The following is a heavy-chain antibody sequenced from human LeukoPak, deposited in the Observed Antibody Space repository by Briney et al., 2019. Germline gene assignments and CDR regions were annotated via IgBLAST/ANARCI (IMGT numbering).Heavy chain of an antibody. CDR2: TYTDVNT. D-gene: IGHD2/OR15-2a*01. Sequence: SGGSLRLSCAASGFTVSSSYMSWVRQAPGKGLEWVSITYTDVNTNYADSVKGRFTISRDNSQNTLSLQMNSLRAEATAVYYCARKNDLFNAAFDIWGQGTVVTVSS. J-gene: IGHJ3*02. V-gene: IGHV3-53*01. CDR1: GFTVSSSY. CDR3: ARKNDLFNAAFDI.